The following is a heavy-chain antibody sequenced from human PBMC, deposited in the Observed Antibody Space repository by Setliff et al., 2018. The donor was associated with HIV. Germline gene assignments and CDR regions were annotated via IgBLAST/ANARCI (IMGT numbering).Heavy chain of an antibody. D-gene: IGHD6-13*01. J-gene: IGHJ3*02. CDR1: GYRFTSYW. Sequence: GESLKISCQGSGYRFTSYWIAWVRQMPGKGLEWMGIIYPGDSDTRYSPSFQGQVTISADKSISTAYLQWSTLKASDTAIYYCARHRHTAAGTLDAFDIWGQGTVVTVSS. V-gene: IGHV5-51*01. CDR2: IYPGDSDT. CDR3: ARHRHTAAGTLDAFDI.